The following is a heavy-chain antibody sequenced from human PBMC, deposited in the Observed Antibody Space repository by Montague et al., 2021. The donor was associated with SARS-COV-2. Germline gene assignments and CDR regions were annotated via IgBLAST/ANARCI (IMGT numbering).Heavy chain of an antibody. D-gene: IGHD5-18*01. CDR1: GGPISGSSYY. CDR3: ARREYSYGWGD. V-gene: IGHV4-39*01. J-gene: IGHJ4*02. Sequence: SETLSLTCTVTGGPISGSSYYWGWIRQSPGKGLEWIACVHYSGNTYYSPSLKSRLTISVDTSKNQFSLKLNSVTAADTALYYCARREYSYGWGDWGQGTLVTVSS. CDR2: VHYSGNT.